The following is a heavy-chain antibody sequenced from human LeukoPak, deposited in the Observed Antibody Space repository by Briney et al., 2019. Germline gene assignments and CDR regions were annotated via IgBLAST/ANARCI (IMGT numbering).Heavy chain of an antibody. CDR2: ILNDGSDA. CDR1: GFTFSSYG. V-gene: IGHV3-33*05. D-gene: IGHD7-27*01. CDR3: ARDSISGDNALDY. J-gene: IGHJ4*02. Sequence: GRSLRFSCATSGFTFSSYGLHWVRQAPGKGLEGVAVILNDGSDARYADSVRGRFTISRDNSKNTLYLQMNSLRADDTAVYYCARDSISGDNALDYWGRGTLVSVSS.